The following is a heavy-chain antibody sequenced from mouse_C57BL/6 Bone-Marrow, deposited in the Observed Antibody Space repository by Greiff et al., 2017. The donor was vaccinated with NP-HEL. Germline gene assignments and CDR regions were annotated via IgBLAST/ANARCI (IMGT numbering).Heavy chain of an antibody. D-gene: IGHD1-1*01. Sequence: EVKVVESGPELVKPGASVKISCKASGYSFTGYYMNWVKQSPEKSLEWIGEINPSTGGTTYNQKFKAKATLTVDKSSSTAYMQLKSLTSEDSAVYDCAGGYYGHDYWGQGTTLTVSS. J-gene: IGHJ2*01. CDR1: GYSFTGYY. CDR3: AGGYYGHDY. CDR2: INPSTGGT. V-gene: IGHV1-42*01.